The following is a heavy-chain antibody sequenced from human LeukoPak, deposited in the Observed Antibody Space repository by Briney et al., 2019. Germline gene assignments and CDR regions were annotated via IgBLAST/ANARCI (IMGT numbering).Heavy chain of an antibody. Sequence: SETLSLTCTGSGGSISSYYWSWIRQPPGKGLEWIGYIYYSGSTNYNPSLKSRVTISVDTSKNQFSLKLSSVTAADTAVYYCARGDSGYDNDAFDIWGQGTMVTVSS. CDR3: ARGDSGYDNDAFDI. J-gene: IGHJ3*02. CDR1: GGSISSYY. D-gene: IGHD5-12*01. CDR2: IYYSGST. V-gene: IGHV4-59*01.